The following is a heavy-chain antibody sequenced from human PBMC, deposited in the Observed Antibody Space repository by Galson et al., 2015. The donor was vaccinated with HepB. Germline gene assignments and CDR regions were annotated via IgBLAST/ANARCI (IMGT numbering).Heavy chain of an antibody. CDR3: AVPYCSGGSCYPHFDY. CDR2: ISYDGSNK. D-gene: IGHD2-15*01. V-gene: IGHV3-30-3*01. J-gene: IGHJ4*02. CDR1: GFTFSSYA. Sequence: SLRLSCAASGFTFSSYAMHWVRQAPGKGLEWVAVISYDGSNKYYADSVKGRFTISRDNSKDTLYLQMNSLRAEDTAVYYCAVPYCSGGSCYPHFDYWGQGTLVTVSS.